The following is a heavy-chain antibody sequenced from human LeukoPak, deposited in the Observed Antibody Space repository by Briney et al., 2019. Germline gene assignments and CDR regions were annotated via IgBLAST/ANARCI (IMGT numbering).Heavy chain of an antibody. V-gene: IGHV1-18*01. Sequence: ASVKVSCKAYGYIFASYGITWVRQAPGQGLEWMGWINPSNKNTYYSQKLQGRVTMTTETSTNTAQMELRSLGSDDTAVYYCARDIYDYIWGTYRPGWTFDAFKVWGQGTVVTVSP. CDR1: GYIFASYG. J-gene: IGHJ3*01. CDR2: INPSNKNT. D-gene: IGHD3-16*02. CDR3: ARDIYDYIWGTYRPGWTFDAFKV.